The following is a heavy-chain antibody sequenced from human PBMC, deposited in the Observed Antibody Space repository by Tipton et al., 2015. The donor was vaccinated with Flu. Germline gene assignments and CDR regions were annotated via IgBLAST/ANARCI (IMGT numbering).Heavy chain of an antibody. D-gene: IGHD3-10*01. V-gene: IGHV3-23*01. CDR3: VKEGVLWFGGVM. CDR2: ISGSGGNT. CDR1: GFTFSSYA. Sequence: SLRLSCAASGFTFSSYAMSWVRQAPGEGLEWVSGISGSGGNTYYADSVKGRFTISRDNSKNTLYLQMNSLRVDDTAVYYCVKEGVLWFGGVMWGQGTLVTVSS. J-gene: IGHJ4*02.